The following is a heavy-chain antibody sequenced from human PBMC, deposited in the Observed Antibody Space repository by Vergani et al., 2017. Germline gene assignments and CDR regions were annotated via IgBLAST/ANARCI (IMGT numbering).Heavy chain of an antibody. CDR2: IYSTGST. D-gene: IGHD3-22*01. J-gene: IGHJ4*02. Sequence: QVQLQESGPGLVKPSQTLSLTCSVSGDSISSCVYYWNLIRQHPGKGLEWIGYIYSTGSTHHNPSLRRRINMSVDTSKNQFSLKLNSVTAADTAMYYCARMGGYDEGDAFRIGYFDSWGPGILVTVSS. CDR3: ARMGGYDEGDAFRIGYFDS. CDR1: GDSISSCVYY. V-gene: IGHV4-31*03.